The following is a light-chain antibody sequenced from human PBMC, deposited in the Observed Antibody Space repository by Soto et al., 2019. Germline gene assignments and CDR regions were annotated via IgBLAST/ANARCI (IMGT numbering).Light chain of an antibody. CDR2: RNN. CDR1: SSNIGTND. J-gene: IGLJ2*01. CDR3: AAWDDSLSVVV. Sequence: QLVLPQPPSASGTPGQRVTISCSGSSSNIGTNDVSWYQQLPGTAPKLLIYRNNQRPSGVPDRFSGSKSGTSASLDISGLRSGDEADYYCAAWDDSLSVVVFGGGTKVTVL. V-gene: IGLV1-47*01.